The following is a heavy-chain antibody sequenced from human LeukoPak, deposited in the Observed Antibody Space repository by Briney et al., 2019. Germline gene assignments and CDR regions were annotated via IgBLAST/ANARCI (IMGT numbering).Heavy chain of an antibody. D-gene: IGHD3-16*01. CDR2: IYHSGTS. J-gene: IGHJ5*02. CDR1: GYSIRSGFL. Sequence: SETLSLTCTVSGYSIRSGFLWGWGRPPPEKGVGWIATIYHSGTSYYNPSLKSRVTISVDTSKNQISLKLTSVTAADTAMYYCARALGGVGYFDPWGQGTPVTVSS. V-gene: IGHV4-38-2*02. CDR3: ARALGGVGYFDP.